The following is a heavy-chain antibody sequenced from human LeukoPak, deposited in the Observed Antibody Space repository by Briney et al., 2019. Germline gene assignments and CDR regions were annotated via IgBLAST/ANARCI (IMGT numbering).Heavy chain of an antibody. CDR3: ARDRGAVALDAFDV. CDR1: GFTVSNKY. D-gene: IGHD6-19*01. V-gene: IGHV3-53*01. CDR2: IHSGGTT. Sequence: AGGSLRLSCAASGFTVSNKYMNWVRQAPGKGLEWVSVIHSGGTTDYADSVKGRFTISRDDSKNTLYLQMNSLRAEDTAVYYCARDRGAVALDAFDVWGQGTMVTVSS. J-gene: IGHJ3*01.